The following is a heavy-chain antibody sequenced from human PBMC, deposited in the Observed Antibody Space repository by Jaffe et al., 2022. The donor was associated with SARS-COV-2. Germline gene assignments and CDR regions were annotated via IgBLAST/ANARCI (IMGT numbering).Heavy chain of an antibody. D-gene: IGHD3-10*01. J-gene: IGHJ5*02. V-gene: IGHV4-59*08. CDR2: IYYSGST. CDR1: GGSISSYY. CDR3: ARQGAELAKGFDP. Sequence: QVQLQESGPGLVKPSETLSLTCTVSGGSISSYYWSWIRQPPGKGLEWIGYIYYSGSTNYNPSLKSRVTISVDTSKNQFSLKLSSVTAADTAVYYCARQGAELAKGFDPWGQGTLVTVSS.